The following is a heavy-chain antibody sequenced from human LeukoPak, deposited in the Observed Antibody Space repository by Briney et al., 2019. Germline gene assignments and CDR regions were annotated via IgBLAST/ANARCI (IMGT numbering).Heavy chain of an antibody. CDR3: ARAYDSSGYYYLLGGMDV. D-gene: IGHD3-22*01. V-gene: IGHV3-21*01. CDR2: ISYSGSGT. CDR1: GFTFSSSA. J-gene: IGHJ6*02. Sequence: GGSLRLSCAASGFTFSSSAMAWVRHAPGKGLEWVSTISYSGSGTYYADSVKGRFTISRDNAKNSLHLQMNSLRAEDTAVYYCARAYDSSGYYYLLGGMDVWGQGTTVTVSS.